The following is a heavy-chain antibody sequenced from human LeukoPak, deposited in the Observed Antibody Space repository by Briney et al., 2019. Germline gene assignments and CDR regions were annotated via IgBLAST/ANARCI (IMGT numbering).Heavy chain of an antibody. V-gene: IGHV3-23*01. J-gene: IGHJ4*02. CDR2: IGAGATSK. CDR3: AQSYDSGGYPLGDY. D-gene: IGHD3-22*01. Sequence: GGSLTLSCTASGFTGPSSAMAWVRQAPGKGLEWVSHIGAGATSKYYADSVKGRFTFSRDYSRKTVYLQMNSLRAEDTAVYYCAQSYDSGGYPLGDYWGQGTLVTVSS. CDR1: GFTGPSSA.